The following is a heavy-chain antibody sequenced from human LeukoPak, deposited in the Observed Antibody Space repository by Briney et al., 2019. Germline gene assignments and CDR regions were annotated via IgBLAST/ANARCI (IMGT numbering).Heavy chain of an antibody. CDR1: GGSIRSSYYY. D-gene: IGHD3-22*01. Sequence: SETLSLTCTVSGGSIRSSYYYWGWIRQPPGKGLEWIGSIYDSGSTYYNPSLKSRVTISVDTSKNQFSLKLSSVTAADTAVYYCARGQENYYDSSGYYQLFDYWGQGTLVTVSS. J-gene: IGHJ4*02. V-gene: IGHV4-39*01. CDR3: ARGQENYYDSSGYYQLFDY. CDR2: IYDSGST.